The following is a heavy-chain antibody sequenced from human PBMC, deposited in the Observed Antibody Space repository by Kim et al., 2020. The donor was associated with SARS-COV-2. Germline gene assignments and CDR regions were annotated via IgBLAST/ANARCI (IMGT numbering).Heavy chain of an antibody. D-gene: IGHD5-12*01. J-gene: IGHJ6*02. CDR3: ARDHRVGYYYYGMDV. Sequence: QKYQGSVTMTRDTSTSTVYMELSSLRSEDTAVYYCARDHRVGYYYYGMDVWGQGTTVTVSS. V-gene: IGHV1-46*01.